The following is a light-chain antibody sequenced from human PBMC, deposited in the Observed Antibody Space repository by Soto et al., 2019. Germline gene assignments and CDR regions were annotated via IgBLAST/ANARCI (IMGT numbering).Light chain of an antibody. CDR3: QQYNNWGT. V-gene: IGKV3-15*01. CDR1: QSVSSN. CDR2: GAS. J-gene: IGKJ1*01. Sequence: EIVMTQSPATLSVSPLEIATLSFRASQSVSSNLAWYQQKPGQAPRLLIYGASTRATGIPARCSGSGSGTEFTLTISSLQSEDFAVYYCQQYNNWGTFGQGTKVDIK.